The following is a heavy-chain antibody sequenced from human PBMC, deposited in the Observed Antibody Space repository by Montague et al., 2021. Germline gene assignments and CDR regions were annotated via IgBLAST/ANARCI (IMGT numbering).Heavy chain of an antibody. CDR2: VFYSGAT. CDR3: ARQGFYESGGFFI. J-gene: IGHJ4*02. Sequence: SETLSLTCSVSGDSINGWYWSWIRQPPGKGLEWIGSVFYSGATNYNPSLKSRVTMSADMSKNQVSLKVNSVTAADTAVYYCARQGFYESGGFFIWGLGTLVTVSS. CDR1: GDSINGWY. D-gene: IGHD3-22*01. V-gene: IGHV4-59*01.